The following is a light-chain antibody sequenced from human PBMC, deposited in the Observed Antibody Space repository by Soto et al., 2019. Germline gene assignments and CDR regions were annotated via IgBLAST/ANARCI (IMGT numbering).Light chain of an antibody. V-gene: IGLV2-14*01. CDR2: DVT. CDR3: SSYAGSGTFEI. CDR1: TSDIGVYNY. Sequence: QSALTQPASVSASPGQSVTISCTGTTSDIGVYNYVYWYQQHPGKAPKLMIYDVTNRPSGVSNRFSGSKSGNTASLTISGLQAEDEADYYCSSYAGSGTFEIFGGGTKVTVL. J-gene: IGLJ2*01.